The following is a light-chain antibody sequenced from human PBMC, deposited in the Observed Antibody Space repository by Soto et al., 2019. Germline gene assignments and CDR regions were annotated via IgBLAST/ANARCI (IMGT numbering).Light chain of an antibody. Sequence: DIVMTQSPDSLAVSLGERATINCKSSQSVLYSSNNKNYLAWYQQKPGQPPTLLIYWASTRESGVPDRFSGSGSGTDFTLTISSLQAEDVAVYYCQQYYSTLQTFGQGTKVEIK. CDR3: QQYYSTLQT. V-gene: IGKV4-1*01. CDR1: QSVLYSSNNKNY. J-gene: IGKJ1*01. CDR2: WAS.